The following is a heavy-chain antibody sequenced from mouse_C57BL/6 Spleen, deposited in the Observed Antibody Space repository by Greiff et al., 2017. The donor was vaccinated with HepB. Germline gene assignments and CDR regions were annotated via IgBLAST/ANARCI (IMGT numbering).Heavy chain of an antibody. CDR1: GYTFTSYW. CDR2: IDPSDSYT. J-gene: IGHJ1*03. D-gene: IGHD1-1*01. V-gene: IGHV1-50*01. CDR3: ARKAHYYGSSFHWYFDV. Sequence: QVQLQQPGAELVKPGASVKLSCKASGYTFTSYWMQWVKQRPGQGLEWIGEIDPSDSYTNYNQKFKGKATLTVDTSSSTAYMQLSSLTSEDSAVYYCARKAHYYGSSFHWYFDVWGTGTTVTVSS.